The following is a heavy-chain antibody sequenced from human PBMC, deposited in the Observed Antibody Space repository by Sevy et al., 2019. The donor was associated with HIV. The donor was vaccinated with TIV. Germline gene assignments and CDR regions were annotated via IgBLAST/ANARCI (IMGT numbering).Heavy chain of an antibody. CDR2: IKAKADGGTV. J-gene: IGHJ6*02. CDR1: GLTFSYAW. V-gene: IGHV3-15*01. CDR3: NTDPIILLLVTNGMDV. D-gene: IGHD2-8*02. Sequence: GGSLRLSCAASGLTFSYAWMSWVRQAPGTGLEWIGRIKAKADGGTVEYAAPVKGRFTISSDDSKNTLYLQMNSLKTEDSAVYYCNTDPIILLLVTNGMDVWGQGTTVTVSS.